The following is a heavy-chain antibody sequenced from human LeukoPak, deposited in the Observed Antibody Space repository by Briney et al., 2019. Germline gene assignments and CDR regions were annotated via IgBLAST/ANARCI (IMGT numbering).Heavy chain of an antibody. D-gene: IGHD3-22*01. V-gene: IGHV1-46*01. J-gene: IGHJ3*02. CDR1: GYTFTNNF. Sequence: GASVKVSCKASGYTFTNNFMHWVRQAPGQGLEWMGIINPSGDNTWYAQKFQGRVTMTRNTSISTAYMELSSLRSEDTAVYYCARVASPSWYYDSSGSDIWGQGTMVTVSS. CDR3: ARVASPSWYYDSSGSDI. CDR2: INPSGDNT.